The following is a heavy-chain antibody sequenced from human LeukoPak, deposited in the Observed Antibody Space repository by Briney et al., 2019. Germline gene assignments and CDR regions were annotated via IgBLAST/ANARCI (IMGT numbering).Heavy chain of an antibody. D-gene: IGHD3-3*01. V-gene: IGHV4-59*01. CDR3: ARVFKGSHDFWSGYSGPYYYGMDV. Sequence: PSETLSLTRTVSGGSISSYYWSWIRQPPGKGLEWIGYIYYSGSTNYNPSLKSRVTISVDTSKNQFSLKLSSVTAADTAVYYCARVFKGSHDFWSGYSGPYYYGMDVWGQGTTVTVSS. J-gene: IGHJ6*02. CDR1: GGSISSYY. CDR2: IYYSGST.